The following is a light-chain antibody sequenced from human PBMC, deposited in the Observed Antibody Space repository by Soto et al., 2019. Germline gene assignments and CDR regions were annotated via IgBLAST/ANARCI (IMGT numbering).Light chain of an antibody. V-gene: IGKV1-39*01. CDR1: QSISSY. CDR2: AAS. CDR3: QQYNSYRE. Sequence: DIKMTQSPSSLSASVGDRVTITCRASQSISSYLNWYQQKPGKAPKLLIYAASSLQSGVPSRFSGSGSGTDFTLTISGLQPDDFAIYYCQQYNSYREFGQGTKVDI. J-gene: IGKJ1*01.